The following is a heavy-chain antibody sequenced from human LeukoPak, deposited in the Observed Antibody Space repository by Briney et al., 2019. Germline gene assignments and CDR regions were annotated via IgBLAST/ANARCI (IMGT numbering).Heavy chain of an antibody. CDR3: AKGTSEGAFDI. Sequence: GGSLRLSCAASGFTFSSYSVNWVRQAPGKGLEWVSSISSSSIYRYYADSVKGRFTISRDNAKNSMYLQMNSLRVEDTAVYYCAKGTSEGAFDIWGQGTMVTVSS. D-gene: IGHD1-7*01. V-gene: IGHV3-21*01. CDR2: ISSSSIYR. J-gene: IGHJ3*02. CDR1: GFTFSSYS.